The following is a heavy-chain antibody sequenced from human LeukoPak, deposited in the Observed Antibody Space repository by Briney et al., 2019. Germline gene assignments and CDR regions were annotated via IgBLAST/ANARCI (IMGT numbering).Heavy chain of an antibody. Sequence: SQTLSLTCTVSGGSISSGDYYWSWIRQPAGKGLEWIGRIYTSGSTNYNPPLKSRVTMSVDTSKNQFSLKLSSVTAADTAVYYCARDSGYSGYDYTAVAGPWWFDPWGQGTLVTVSS. CDR2: IYTSGST. CDR1: GGSISSGDYY. D-gene: IGHD5-12*01. CDR3: ARDSGYSGYDYTAVAGPWWFDP. J-gene: IGHJ5*02. V-gene: IGHV4-61*02.